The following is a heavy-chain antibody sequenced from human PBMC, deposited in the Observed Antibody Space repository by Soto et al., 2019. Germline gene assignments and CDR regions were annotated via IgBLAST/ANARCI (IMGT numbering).Heavy chain of an antibody. V-gene: IGHV2-5*02. J-gene: IGHJ5*02. CDR2: IYWDDDK. Sequence: QITLKESGPTLVKPTQTLTLTCTFSGFSLSTSGVGVGWIRQPPGKALEWLALIYWDDDKRYSPSLKSRLTITKDTSKNQVVLTMTNMDPVDTATYYCAHRGEAARPFLGMPYWFDPWGQGTLVTVYS. CDR1: GFSLSTSGVG. D-gene: IGHD6-6*01. CDR3: AHRGEAARPFLGMPYWFDP.